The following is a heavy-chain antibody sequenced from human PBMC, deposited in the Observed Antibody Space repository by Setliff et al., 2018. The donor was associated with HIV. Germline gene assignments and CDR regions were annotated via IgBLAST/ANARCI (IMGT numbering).Heavy chain of an antibody. Sequence: GSLRLSCAASGFTFNSYGMHWVRQVPGKGLEWVALIWYDASKKEYADSVKGRFNILRDDSKKTVDLQMNSLRADDTAVYYCVKDVVKFWSGSGALDFWGPGTLVTVSS. V-gene: IGHV3-33*06. D-gene: IGHD3-3*01. J-gene: IGHJ4*02. CDR1: GFTFNSYG. CDR3: VKDVVKFWSGSGALDF. CDR2: IWYDASKK.